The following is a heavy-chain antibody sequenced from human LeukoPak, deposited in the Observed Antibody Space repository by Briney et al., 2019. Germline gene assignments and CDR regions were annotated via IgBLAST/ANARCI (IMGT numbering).Heavy chain of an antibody. J-gene: IGHJ5*02. V-gene: IGHV4-34*01. D-gene: IGHD4-17*01. CDR2: IYHSGST. Sequence: SETLSLTCAVYGGSFSGYYWSWIRQPPGKGLEWIGSIYHSGSTYYNPSLKSRVTISVDTSKNQFSLKLSSVTAADTAVYYCARGYGADNWFDPWGQGTLVTVSS. CDR1: GGSFSGYY. CDR3: ARGYGADNWFDP.